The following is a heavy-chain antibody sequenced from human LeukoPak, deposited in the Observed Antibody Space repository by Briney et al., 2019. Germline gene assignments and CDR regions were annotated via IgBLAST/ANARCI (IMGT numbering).Heavy chain of an antibody. CDR1: GDSISISSHY. Sequence: SETLSLTCTVSGDSISISSHYWGWIRQPPGKGLEWIASMYFSGTTYYNPSLKSRVTTSVDTSRNQFSLKLNSVTAADTAVYYCARRMGIAAAARHFDYWGQGTLVTVSS. CDR2: MYFSGTT. V-gene: IGHV4-39*01. D-gene: IGHD6-13*01. CDR3: ARRMGIAAAARHFDY. J-gene: IGHJ4*02.